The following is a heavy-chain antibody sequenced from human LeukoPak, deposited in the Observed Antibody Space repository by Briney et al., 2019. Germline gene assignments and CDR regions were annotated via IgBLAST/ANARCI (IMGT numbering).Heavy chain of an antibody. D-gene: IGHD3-10*01. CDR1: GGSISSYY. CDR2: IYYSGST. CDR3: ARTQHGSRPYYYYYMDV. Sequence: SETLSLTCTVSGGSISSYYWSWIRQPPGKGLEWIGYIYYSGSTNYNPSLKSRVTISVDTSKNQFSLKLSSVTAADTAVYYCARTQHGSRPYYYYYMDVWGKGTTVTISS. V-gene: IGHV4-59*01. J-gene: IGHJ6*03.